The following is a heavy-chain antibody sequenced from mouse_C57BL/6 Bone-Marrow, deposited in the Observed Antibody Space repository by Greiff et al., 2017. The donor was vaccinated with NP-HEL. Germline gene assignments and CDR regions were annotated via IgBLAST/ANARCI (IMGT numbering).Heavy chain of an antibody. CDR3: ARKAYYGRSYEFAY. D-gene: IGHD1-1*01. CDR2: IAPSDSYT. CDR1: GYTFTTYW. Sequence: VQLQQPGAELVKPGASVKLSCKASGYTFTTYWLQWVQQRPGQGLELIGEIAPSDSYTNYNQKFTGKATLSVDTSSSTANMQLSSLTSEDSAVYYCARKAYYGRSYEFAYWGQGTLVTVS. V-gene: IGHV1-50*01. J-gene: IGHJ3*01.